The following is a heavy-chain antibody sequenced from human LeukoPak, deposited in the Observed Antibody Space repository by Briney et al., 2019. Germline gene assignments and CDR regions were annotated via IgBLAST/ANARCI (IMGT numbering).Heavy chain of an antibody. CDR3: ARWDYDFWSGETGHDAFDI. V-gene: IGHV3-11*03. CDR2: ISSSSRYT. CDR1: GFTFSDYY. J-gene: IGHJ3*02. D-gene: IGHD3-3*01. Sequence: PGGSLRLSCAASGFTFSDYYMSWIRQAPGKGLEWVSYISSSSRYTNYADSVKGRFTISRDNAKNSLYLQMNSLRAEDTAVYYCARWDYDFWSGETGHDAFDIWGQGTMVTVSS.